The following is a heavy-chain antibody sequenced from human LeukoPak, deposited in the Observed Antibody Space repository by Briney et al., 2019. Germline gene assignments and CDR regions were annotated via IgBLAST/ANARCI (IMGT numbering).Heavy chain of an antibody. J-gene: IGHJ4*02. CDR1: GFTFSSYA. V-gene: IGHV3-23*01. CDR3: AKDLYYDSSGYAPIFDY. D-gene: IGHD3-22*01. CDR2: ISGSGGST. Sequence: PGGSLRLSCAASGFTFSSYAMSWVRRAPGKGLEWVSAISGSGGSTYYADSVKGRFTISRDNSKNTLYLQMNSLRAEDTAVYYCAKDLYYDSSGYAPIFDYWGQGTLVTVSS.